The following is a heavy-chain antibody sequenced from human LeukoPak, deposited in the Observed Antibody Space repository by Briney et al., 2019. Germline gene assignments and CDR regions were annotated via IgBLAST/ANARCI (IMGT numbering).Heavy chain of an antibody. CDR2: IIPIFGTA. CDR3: ARDLPSIVVVPAAIKARFDP. D-gene: IGHD2-2*01. CDR1: GGTFSSYA. J-gene: IGHJ5*02. Sequence: ASVKVSCKASGGTFSSYAISWVRQAPGQGLEWMGGIIPIFGTANYAQKFQGRVTMTRDTSTSTVYMELSSLRSEDTAVYYCARDLPSIVVVPAAIKARFDPWGQGTLVTVSS. V-gene: IGHV1-69*05.